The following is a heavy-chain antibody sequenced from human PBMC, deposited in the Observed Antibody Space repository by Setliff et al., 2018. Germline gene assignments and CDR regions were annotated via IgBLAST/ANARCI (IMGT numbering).Heavy chain of an antibody. Sequence: GASVKVSCKASGYTFTSYYMHWVRQAPGQGLEWMGWINPNSGGTNYAQKFQGWVTMTRDTSISTAYMELSRLRSDDTAVYYCARAVGRWFGDHTRGYFDYWGQGTLVTVSS. CDR2: INPNSGGT. CDR3: ARAVGRWFGDHTRGYFDY. CDR1: GYTFTSYY. D-gene: IGHD3-10*01. J-gene: IGHJ4*02. V-gene: IGHV1-2*04.